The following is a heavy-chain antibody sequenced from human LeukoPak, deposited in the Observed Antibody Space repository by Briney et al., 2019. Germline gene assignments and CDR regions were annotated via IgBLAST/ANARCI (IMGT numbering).Heavy chain of an antibody. J-gene: IGHJ4*02. D-gene: IGHD3-10*01. V-gene: IGHV3-30*03. CDR2: ISYDGSNK. Sequence: PGGSLRLSCAASGFTFDDYGMSWVRQAAGKGLEWVAVISYDGSNKYYADSVKGRFTISRDNSKNTLYLQMNSLRAEDTAVYYCARGSWRLVRGAASFESWGQGTLVTVSS. CDR3: ARGSWRLVRGAASFES. CDR1: GFTFDDYG.